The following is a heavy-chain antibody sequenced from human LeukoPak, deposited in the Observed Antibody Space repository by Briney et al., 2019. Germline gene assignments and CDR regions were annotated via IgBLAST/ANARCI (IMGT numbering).Heavy chain of an antibody. CDR1: GLPLRSYW. Sequence: PGGSLKPSCPASGLPLRSYWMNWVGKAPGKGLEGVAIINEDGSVKYYVDSVKGRFTISRDNAKNSLYLQMNSLRAEDTAVYYCARDVPRSGWAHEYWGQGTLVTVSS. CDR2: INEDGSVK. J-gene: IGHJ4*02. V-gene: IGHV3-7*01. CDR3: ARDVPRSGWAHEY. D-gene: IGHD6-19*01.